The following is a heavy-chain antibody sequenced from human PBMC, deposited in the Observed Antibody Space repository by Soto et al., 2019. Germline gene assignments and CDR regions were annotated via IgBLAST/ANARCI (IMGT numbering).Heavy chain of an antibody. CDR3: AGVWAGQHRWFGP. J-gene: IGHJ5*02. CDR1: GGTFSSYA. V-gene: IGHV1-69*13. Sequence: SVKVSCKASGGTFSSYAISWVRQAPGQGLEWMGGIIPIFGTANYAQKFQGRVTITADESTSTAYMELSSLRSEDTAVYYCAGVWAGQHRWFGPWGQGTLVTVSS. D-gene: IGHD7-27*01. CDR2: IIPIFGTA.